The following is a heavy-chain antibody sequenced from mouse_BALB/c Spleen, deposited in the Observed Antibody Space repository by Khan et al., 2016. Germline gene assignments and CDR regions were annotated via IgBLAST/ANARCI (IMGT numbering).Heavy chain of an antibody. CDR3: ARMGGSYAMYY. V-gene: IGHV5-17*02. Sequence: EVELVESGGDLVQPGGSRKLSCAASGFTFSGFGMHWVRQAPEKGLEWVAYINSGSTNIYYADTVKGRFTISRDNSANTLFLQMTSLRSDDTVMSSCARMGGSYAMYYWGQGTSVTVSS. CDR2: INSGSTNI. J-gene: IGHJ4*01. CDR1: GFTFSGFG.